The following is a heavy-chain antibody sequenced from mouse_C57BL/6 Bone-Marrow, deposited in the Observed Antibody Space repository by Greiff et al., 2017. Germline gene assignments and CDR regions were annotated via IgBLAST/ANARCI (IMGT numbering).Heavy chain of an antibody. Sequence: EVQLQQSGAELVRPGASVKLSCTASGFNIKDDYMHWVKQRPDQGLEWIGWIDPENGDTEYASKFQGKATITADTSSNTAYLQLSSLTSEDTAVYYCTTTVVDVGFDVWGTGTTVTVSS. CDR2: IDPENGDT. CDR1: GFNIKDDY. D-gene: IGHD1-1*01. V-gene: IGHV14-4*01. J-gene: IGHJ1*03. CDR3: TTTVVDVGFDV.